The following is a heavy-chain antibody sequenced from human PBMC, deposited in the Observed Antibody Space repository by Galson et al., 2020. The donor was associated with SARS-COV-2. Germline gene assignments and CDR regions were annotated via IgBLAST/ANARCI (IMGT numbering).Heavy chain of an antibody. Sequence: SETVSLTVAVASVTIRSSSYYWGWIRQPPGKGLEWIGSIYYSGSTYYNPSLKSRVTISVDTSKNQFSLKLSSVTAADTAVYYCAGEGITIFGVVIKDYYYGMDVWGQGTTVTVSS. V-gene: IGHV4-39*01. J-gene: IGHJ6*02. CDR1: SVTIRSSSYY. CDR3: AGEGITIFGVVIKDYYYGMDV. CDR2: IYYSGST. D-gene: IGHD3-3*01.